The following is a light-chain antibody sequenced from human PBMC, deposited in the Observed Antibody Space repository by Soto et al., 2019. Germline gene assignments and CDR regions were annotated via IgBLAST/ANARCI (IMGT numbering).Light chain of an antibody. CDR3: QQYDTLKVT. CDR2: DAS. Sequence: DIQMTRSPSSLSASVGDRVTITCQASQDISNYLNWYQQKPGKAPKLLIYDASNLETGVPSRFSGRGYGTDFTFTISSLQPEDFATYFCQQYDTLKVTFGPGTKVDIK. J-gene: IGKJ3*01. CDR1: QDISNY. V-gene: IGKV1-33*01.